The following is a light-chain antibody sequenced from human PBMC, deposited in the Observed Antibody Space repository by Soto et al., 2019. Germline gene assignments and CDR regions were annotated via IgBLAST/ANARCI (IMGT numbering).Light chain of an antibody. Sequence: EIVLTQSPATLSLSPGERATLSCRASQSVGSYLAWYQQKPGQAPRLLIYDASNRATGIPARFSGSGSGTDFNLTISSLEPEDFAVYYCQQRSNWPPLTFGPGTKVDV. CDR1: QSVGSY. V-gene: IGKV3-11*01. J-gene: IGKJ3*01. CDR2: DAS. CDR3: QQRSNWPPLT.